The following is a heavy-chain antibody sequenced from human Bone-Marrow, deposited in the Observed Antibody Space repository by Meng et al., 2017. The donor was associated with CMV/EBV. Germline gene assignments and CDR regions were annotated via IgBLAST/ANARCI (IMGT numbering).Heavy chain of an antibody. CDR3: ANGGSYYASRNPSGFDY. J-gene: IGHJ4*02. CDR1: GFDFSNYD. V-gene: IGHV3-30*02. D-gene: IGHD3-10*01. Sequence: GGSLRLSCVASGFDFSNYDMHWVRQSPGKGLEWVALIRPDGGNKYYADSLKGQFTVSRDNSKSTLYLHMNSLRPEDTAVYYCANGGSYYASRNPSGFDYWGQGTLVTVSS. CDR2: IRPDGGNK.